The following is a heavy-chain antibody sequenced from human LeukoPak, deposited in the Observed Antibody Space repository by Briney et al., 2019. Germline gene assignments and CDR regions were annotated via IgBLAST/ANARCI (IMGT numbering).Heavy chain of an antibody. J-gene: IGHJ2*01. V-gene: IGHV4-59*08. CDR1: GGSISSYY. CDR3: TRQGGGFWYFDL. CDR2: IYYSGST. Sequence: KPSETLPLTCTVSGGSISSYYWSWIRQPPGKGLEWIGYIYYSGSTNYNPSLKSRVTISVDTSKNQFSLKLSSVTAADTAVYYCTRQGGGFWYFDLWGRGTLVTVSS. D-gene: IGHD6-25*01.